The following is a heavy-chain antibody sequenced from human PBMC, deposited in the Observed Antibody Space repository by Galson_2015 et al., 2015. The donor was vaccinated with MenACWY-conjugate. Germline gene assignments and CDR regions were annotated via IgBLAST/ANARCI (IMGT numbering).Heavy chain of an antibody. CDR3: ARGAAVAGGVARPPNYYYYYMDV. D-gene: IGHD6-19*01. J-gene: IGHJ6*03. V-gene: IGHV6-1*01. Sequence: CAISGDSVSSNSAAWNWIRQSPSRGLEWLGRTYYRSKGYNDYAVSVKSRITINPDTSKNQFSLQLNSVTPEDTAVYYCARGAAVAGGVARPPNYYYYYMDVWGKGTTVTVSS. CDR2: TYYRSKGYN. CDR1: GDSVSSNSAA.